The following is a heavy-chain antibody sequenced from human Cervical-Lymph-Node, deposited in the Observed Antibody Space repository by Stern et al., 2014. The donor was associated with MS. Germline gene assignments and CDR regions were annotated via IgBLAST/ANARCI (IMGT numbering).Heavy chain of an antibody. D-gene: IGHD5-24*01. Sequence: EVQLVESGGTLVQPGGSLRLSCAASGCTVNSNYMTWVRQAPGKGLEWVSIFYSGISTYYAESVKGRFSFSIDNSKNTLYLQMNNLRVEDTAMYYCTREMAARRLDPWGQGTLVIVSA. CDR1: GCTVNSNY. J-gene: IGHJ5*02. CDR3: TREMAARRLDP. CDR2: FYSGIST. V-gene: IGHV3-66*01.